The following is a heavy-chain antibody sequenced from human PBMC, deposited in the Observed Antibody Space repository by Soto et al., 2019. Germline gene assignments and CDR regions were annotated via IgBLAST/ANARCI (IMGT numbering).Heavy chain of an antibody. CDR1: GYTFTSYG. J-gene: IGHJ4*02. D-gene: IGHD2-8*01. Sequence: QVQLVQSGAEVKKPGASVKVSCKSSGYTFTSYGISWVRQAPGQGLEWMGGISSYNGNTNDAQKLQGRVTMTTDTSTSTAYKELRSLRSDDTAVYYCARERNGNHFDYWGQGTMVTVSS. CDR2: ISSYNGNT. V-gene: IGHV1-18*01. CDR3: ARERNGNHFDY.